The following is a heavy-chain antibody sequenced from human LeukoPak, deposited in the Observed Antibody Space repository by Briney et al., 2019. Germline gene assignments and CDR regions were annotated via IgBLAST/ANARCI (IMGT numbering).Heavy chain of an antibody. D-gene: IGHD1-14*01. CDR3: ARVVGRNWYLDL. J-gene: IGHJ2*01. CDR2: IYGRVGTT. CDR1: GFTFSSYY. Sequence: QPGGSLRLSCGASGFTFSSYYMTWVRQAPGKGLEWVSGIYGRVGTTYYADSVKGRFIVSRDNSKNSLSLQMNSLRAEDTAVYYCARVVGRNWYLDLWGRGTQVTVPS. V-gene: IGHV3-23*01.